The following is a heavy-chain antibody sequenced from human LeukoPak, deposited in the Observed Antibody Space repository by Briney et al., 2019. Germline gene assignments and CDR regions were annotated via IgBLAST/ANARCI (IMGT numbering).Heavy chain of an antibody. CDR2: ISSRGSTI. V-gene: IGHV3-11*04. J-gene: IGHJ4*02. Sequence: GGSLRLSCAASGFTFSDYYMSWIRQAPGKGLEWLSYISSRGSTIYYADSVKGRFTISRDNSKNTLYLQMNSLRAEDTAVYYCAREAPYYYGSGSDSWGQGTLVTVSS. CDR1: GFTFSDYY. CDR3: AREAPYYYGSGSDS. D-gene: IGHD3-10*01.